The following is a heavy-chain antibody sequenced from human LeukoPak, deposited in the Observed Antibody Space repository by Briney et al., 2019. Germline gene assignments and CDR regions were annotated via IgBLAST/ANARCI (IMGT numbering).Heavy chain of an antibody. Sequence: SGTLSLTCAVSGVSISSSDWWTWVRQTPGTGLEWLGEIHHSGSTYYNPSLKSRVTISVDTSKNQFSLKLSSVTAADTAVYYCAREVGLDWNDAAPSDNWFGPWGQGTLVTVSS. D-gene: IGHD1-1*01. J-gene: IGHJ5*02. CDR3: AREVGLDWNDAAPSDNWFGP. V-gene: IGHV4-4*02. CDR2: IHHSGST. CDR1: GVSISSSDW.